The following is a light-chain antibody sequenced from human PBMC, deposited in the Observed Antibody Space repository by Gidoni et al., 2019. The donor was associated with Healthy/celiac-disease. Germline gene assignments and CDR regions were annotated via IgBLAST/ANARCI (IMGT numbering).Light chain of an antibody. J-gene: IGKJ1*01. V-gene: IGKV3-15*01. CDR1: QSVSSN. CDR3: QQYNNWPPWT. CDR2: GAS. Sequence: EIVMTQSPATLSVSPGERATLSCRASQSVSSNLAWYQQKPGQAPRLLIYGASTRATGIPARFSGSGSGTEFTLTLSSLQSEDFAVYYCQQYNNWPPWTSGQGTKVEIK.